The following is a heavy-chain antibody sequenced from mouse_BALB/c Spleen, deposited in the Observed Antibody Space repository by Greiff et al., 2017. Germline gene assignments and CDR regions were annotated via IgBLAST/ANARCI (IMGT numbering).Heavy chain of an antibody. J-gene: IGHJ4*01. CDR3: ARTTVVAHYYAMDY. D-gene: IGHD1-1*01. V-gene: IGHV14-3*02. CDR2: IDPANGNT. Sequence: VQLQQSGAELVKPGASVKLSCTASGFNIKDTYMHWVKQRPEQGLEWIGRIDPANGNTKYDPKFQGKATIKADTSSNKAYLQLSSLTSEDTAVYYCARTTVVAHYYAMDYWGQGTSVTVSA. CDR1: GFNIKDTY.